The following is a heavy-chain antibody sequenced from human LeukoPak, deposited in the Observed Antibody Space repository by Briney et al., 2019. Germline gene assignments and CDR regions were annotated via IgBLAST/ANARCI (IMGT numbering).Heavy chain of an antibody. Sequence: GGSLRLSCAASGFTFSDYYMSWLRQAPGRGRGGVSYISSSGSTINYADSVKGRFTISRDNAKNSLYLQMNSLRAEDTAVYYCARGRVAVSTPYYMDVWGKGTTVTVSS. CDR3: ARGRVAVSTPYYMDV. V-gene: IGHV3-11*01. CDR2: ISSSGSTI. CDR1: GFTFSDYY. J-gene: IGHJ6*03. D-gene: IGHD6-19*01.